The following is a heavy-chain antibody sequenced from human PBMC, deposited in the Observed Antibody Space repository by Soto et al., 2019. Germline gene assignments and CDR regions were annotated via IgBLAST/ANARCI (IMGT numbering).Heavy chain of an antibody. Sequence: QVQLVQSGAEVKKPGATVKVSCKASGYIVTTFGINWVRQAPGQGLEWMGCISEYGDSNYSEKFQDRVSLTTGTSTNTAYMELRSLGSDDTGVYYCARGGGAYDVWGQGTKITVSS. CDR1: GYIVTTFG. CDR2: ISEYGDS. J-gene: IGHJ3*01. V-gene: IGHV1-18*01. CDR3: ARGGGAYDV.